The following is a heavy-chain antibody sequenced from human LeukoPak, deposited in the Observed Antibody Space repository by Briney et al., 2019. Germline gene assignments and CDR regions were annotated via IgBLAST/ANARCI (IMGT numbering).Heavy chain of an antibody. D-gene: IGHD3-3*01. J-gene: IGHJ5*02. CDR3: ARGLEDWSGYNPFDP. CDR2: IYPGDSDT. V-gene: IGHV5-51*01. CDR1: GYIFTSYW. Sequence: GGSLQISCKGSGYIFTSYWIGWVRQMPGKGLEWMGIIYPGDSDTRYSPSFQGQVTISADKSISTAYLQWSSLKASDTAMYYCARGLEDWSGYNPFDPWGQGTLVTVSS.